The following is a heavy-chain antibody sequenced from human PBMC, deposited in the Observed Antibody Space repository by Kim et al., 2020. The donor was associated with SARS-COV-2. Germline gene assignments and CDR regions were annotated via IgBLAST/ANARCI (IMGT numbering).Heavy chain of an antibody. CDR1: GYTFTSYA. V-gene: IGHV1-3*01. CDR3: AREDYDSSGWYNWFDP. CDR2: INAGNGNT. D-gene: IGHD3-22*01. J-gene: IGHJ5*02. Sequence: ASVKVSCKASGYTFTSYAMHWVRQAPGQRLEWMGWINAGNGNTKYSQKFQVRVTITRDTSASTAYMELSSLRSEDTAVYYCAREDYDSSGWYNWFDPWGQGTLVTVSS.